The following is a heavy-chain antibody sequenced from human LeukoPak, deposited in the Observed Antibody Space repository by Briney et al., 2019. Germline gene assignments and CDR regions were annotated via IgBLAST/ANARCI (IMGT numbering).Heavy chain of an antibody. D-gene: IGHD5-24*01. J-gene: IGHJ4*02. Sequence: EASVKVSCKASGYTFTSYGISWVRQAPGQGLEWMGWISAYNGNTNYAQKLQGRVTITTDTSTSTAYMELRSLRSDDTAVYYCARGPEMATISGDYFDYWGQGTLVTVSS. V-gene: IGHV1-18*01. CDR1: GYTFTSYG. CDR3: ARGPEMATISGDYFDY. CDR2: ISAYNGNT.